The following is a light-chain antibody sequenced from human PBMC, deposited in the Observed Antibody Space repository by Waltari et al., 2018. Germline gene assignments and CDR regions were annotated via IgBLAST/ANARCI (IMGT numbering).Light chain of an antibody. J-gene: IGKJ2*01. CDR3: QQHYSTPPT. V-gene: IGKV4-1*01. CDR2: WAS. Sequence: DIVMTQSPDSLAVSLGERATLACQSSLSVLYSSNDKDYLAWYQQKPGQPPKLLIYWASTRESGVPDRFSGSGSGTDFTLTISRLQAEDVAVYYCQQHYSTPPTFGQGTKLEIK. CDR1: LSVLYSSNDKDY.